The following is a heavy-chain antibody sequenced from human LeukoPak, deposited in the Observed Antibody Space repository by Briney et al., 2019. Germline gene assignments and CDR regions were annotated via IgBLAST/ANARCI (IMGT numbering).Heavy chain of an antibody. Sequence: PSETLSLTCTVSGGSISSGNYYWSWIRQPPGKGLEWIGYIYYSGSTYYNLSLKSRVTISVDTSKNQFSLKLSSVTAADTALYYCTRHTGYISGQYSNYEDSWGQGTLVTVSS. CDR3: TRHTGYISGQYSNYEDS. CDR2: IYYSGST. J-gene: IGHJ4*02. D-gene: IGHD4-11*01. CDR1: GGSISSGNYY. V-gene: IGHV4-30-4*08.